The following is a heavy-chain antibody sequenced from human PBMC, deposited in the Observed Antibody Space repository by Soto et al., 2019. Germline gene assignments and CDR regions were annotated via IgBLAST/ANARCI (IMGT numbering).Heavy chain of an antibody. V-gene: IGHV3-30*18. Sequence: HPGGSLRLSCAASGFTFSSYGMHWVRQAPGKGLEWVAVISYDGSNKYYADSVKGRFTISRDNSKNTLYLQMNSLRAEDTAVYYCAKGPNGVYWGQGTLVTVYS. D-gene: IGHD7-27*01. CDR2: ISYDGSNK. J-gene: IGHJ4*02. CDR1: GFTFSSYG. CDR3: AKGPNGVY.